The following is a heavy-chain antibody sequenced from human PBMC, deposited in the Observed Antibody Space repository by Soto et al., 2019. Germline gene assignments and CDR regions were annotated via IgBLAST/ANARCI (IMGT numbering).Heavy chain of an antibody. CDR2: IKEDGSVK. D-gene: IGHD2-2*03. J-gene: IGHJ4*02. CDR3: ARIGYSSSSNDY. CDR1: GFNFRNYW. V-gene: IGHV3-7*01. Sequence: GGSLRLSCAASGFNFRNYWMTWVRQAPGKGLEWVDNIKEDGSVKYYVDSVKGRFTISRDNAKNAVYLQMNSLRVEDTAVYYCARIGYSSSSNDYWGPGTLVTVSS.